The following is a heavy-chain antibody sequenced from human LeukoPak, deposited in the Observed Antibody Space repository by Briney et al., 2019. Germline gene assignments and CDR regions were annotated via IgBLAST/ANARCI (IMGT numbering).Heavy chain of an antibody. D-gene: IGHD5-24*01. CDR3: ARDPDGSTIGRAFDI. CDR2: IYYSGST. J-gene: IGHJ3*02. Sequence: SETLSLTCTVSGGSISSSSYYWGWIRQPPGKGLEWIGSIYYSGSTYYNPSLKSRVTISVDTSKNQFSLKLSSVTAADTAVYYCARDPDGSTIGRAFDIWGQGTMVTVSS. V-gene: IGHV4-39*07. CDR1: GGSISSSSYY.